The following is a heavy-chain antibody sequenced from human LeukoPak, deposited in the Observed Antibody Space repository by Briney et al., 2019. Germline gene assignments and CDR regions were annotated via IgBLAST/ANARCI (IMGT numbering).Heavy chain of an antibody. V-gene: IGHV4-59*12. CDR1: GGSISSYY. CDR2: IYYSGST. Sequence: SETLSLTCTVSGGSISSYYWSWIRQPPGKGLEWIGYIYYSGSTNYNPSLKSRVTISVDTSKNQFSLKLSSVTAADTAVYYCARDTSSWYFDYWGQGTLVTVSS. CDR3: ARDTSSWYFDY. J-gene: IGHJ4*02. D-gene: IGHD6-13*01.